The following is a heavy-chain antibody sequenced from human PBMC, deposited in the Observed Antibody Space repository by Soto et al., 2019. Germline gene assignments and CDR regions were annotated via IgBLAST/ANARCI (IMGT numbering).Heavy chain of an antibody. CDR1: GYTFTSYG. CDR3: ARWEGLGSYYYYGMDV. CDR2: ISAYNGNT. V-gene: IGHV1-18*01. J-gene: IGHJ6*02. Sequence: GASVKVSCKASGYTFTSYGISWVRQAPGQGLEWMGWISAYNGNTNYAQKLQGRVTMTTDTSTSTAYMELRSLRSDDTAVYYCARWEGLGSYYYYGMDVWGQGTTVTVSS. D-gene: IGHD1-26*01.